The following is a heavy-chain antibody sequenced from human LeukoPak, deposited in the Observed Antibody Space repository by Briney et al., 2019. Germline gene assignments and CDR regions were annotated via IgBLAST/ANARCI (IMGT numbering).Heavy chain of an antibody. CDR2: ISDSGGTT. CDR3: AKLTRGFCDSTACPNWFDP. CDR1: GFTVSSNA. J-gene: IGHJ5*02. D-gene: IGHD2/OR15-2a*01. V-gene: IGHV3-23*01. Sequence: GPSLRLSCAASGFTVSSNAMSSVRHAPREGLEWVSAISDSGGTTYYADSVKGRFTISRDNSKITLYLQLDSLRGEDTALYSCAKLTRGFCDSTACPNWFDPWGRGTLVSVSS.